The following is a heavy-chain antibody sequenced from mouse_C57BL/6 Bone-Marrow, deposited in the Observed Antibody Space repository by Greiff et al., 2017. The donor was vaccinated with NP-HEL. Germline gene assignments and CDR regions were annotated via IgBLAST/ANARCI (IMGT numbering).Heavy chain of an antibody. Sequence: EVKLMESGPGLVKPSQSLSLTCSVTGYSITSGYYWNWIRQFPGNKLEWMGYISYDGSNNYNPSLKNRISITRDTSKNQFFLKLNSVTTEDTATYDCARGYGSSFPWFAYWGQGTLVTVSA. CDR3: ARGYGSSFPWFAY. D-gene: IGHD1-1*01. CDR1: GYSITSGYY. CDR2: ISYDGSN. J-gene: IGHJ3*01. V-gene: IGHV3-6*01.